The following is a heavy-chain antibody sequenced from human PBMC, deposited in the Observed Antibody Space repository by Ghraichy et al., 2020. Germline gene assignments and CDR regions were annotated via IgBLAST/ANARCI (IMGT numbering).Heavy chain of an antibody. CDR1: GDSVSTNSAS. J-gene: IGHJ4*02. CDR3: AREDVTKRFES. V-gene: IGHV6-1*01. Sequence: SLRLSLTCAISGDSVSTNSASWNWIRQSPSRGLEWLGRAGYSSKWYYDYASSVKGRITVTPDTYKNQFSLQLNSVTPEDTAVYYCAREDVTKRFESWGQGVLVTVSS. CDR2: AGYSSKWYY. D-gene: IGHD2-21*02.